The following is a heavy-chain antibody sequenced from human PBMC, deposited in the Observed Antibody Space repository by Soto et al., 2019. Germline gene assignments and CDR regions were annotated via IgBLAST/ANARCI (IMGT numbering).Heavy chain of an antibody. J-gene: IGHJ1*01. CDR1: GFTFSSYW. Sequence: GGSLRLSCAASGFTFSSYWMSWVRQAPGKGLEWVANIKQDGSEKYYVDSVKGRFTISRDNAKNSLYLQMNSLRAEDTAVYYCARDIRRDYIAAAGYFQHWGQGTLVTVSS. CDR3: ARDIRRDYIAAAGYFQH. V-gene: IGHV3-7*03. D-gene: IGHD6-13*01. CDR2: IKQDGSEK.